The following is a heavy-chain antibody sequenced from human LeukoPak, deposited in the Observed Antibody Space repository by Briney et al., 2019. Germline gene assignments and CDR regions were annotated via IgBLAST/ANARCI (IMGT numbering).Heavy chain of an antibody. D-gene: IGHD1-7*01. J-gene: IGHJ4*02. V-gene: IGHV4-59*08. CDR1: GGSISSYY. Sequence: SETLSLTCTVSGGSISSYYWSWIRQPPGKGLEWIGYIYSSGSTNYNPSLKSRVTISVDTSKNQFSLKLSSVTAADTAVYYCARHNWNYVPDYWGQGTLVTVSS. CDR2: IYSSGST. CDR3: ARHNWNYVPDY.